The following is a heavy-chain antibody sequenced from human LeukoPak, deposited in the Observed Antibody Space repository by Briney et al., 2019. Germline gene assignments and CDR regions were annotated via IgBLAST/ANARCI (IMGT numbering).Heavy chain of an antibody. V-gene: IGHV3-23*01. D-gene: IGHD6-6*01. CDR1: GFTFRRFA. CDR2: ISGSGTST. J-gene: IGHJ3*02. Sequence: PGGSLRPSCAASGFTFRRFAMSWVRQAPGKGLEWVSAISGSGTSTYYADSVRGRFTVSRDNSKNTLYLQMDSLRAEDTAVYYCAKEMGQQLVLPDAFDIWGQGTMVTVSS. CDR3: AKEMGQQLVLPDAFDI.